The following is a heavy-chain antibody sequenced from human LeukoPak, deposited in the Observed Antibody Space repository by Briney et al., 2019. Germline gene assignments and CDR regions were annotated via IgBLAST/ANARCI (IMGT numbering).Heavy chain of an antibody. CDR1: GCTFSSYG. CDR2: ISYDGSNK. V-gene: IGHV3-30*18. D-gene: IGHD6-13*01. Sequence: PGGSLRLSCAASGCTFSSYGMHWVRQAPGKRLEWVAVISYDGSNKYYADSVKGRLTISRDNSENTLYLQMNSLRAEDTAVYYCAKDYRYSSSWLWGPFDYWGQGTLVTVSS. J-gene: IGHJ4*02. CDR3: AKDYRYSSSWLWGPFDY.